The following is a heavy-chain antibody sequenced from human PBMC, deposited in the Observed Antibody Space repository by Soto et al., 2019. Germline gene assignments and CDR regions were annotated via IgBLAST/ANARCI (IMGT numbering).Heavy chain of an antibody. J-gene: IGHJ4*02. CDR3: ARARVASG. V-gene: IGHV3-30-3*01. CDR2: ISYDGSNK. CDR1: GFTFSSYA. D-gene: IGHD2-21*01. Sequence: QVQLVESGGGVVQPGRSLRLSCAASGFTFSSYAMHWVHQAPGKGLEWVAVISYDGSNKYYADSVKGRFTISRDNSKNTLYLQMNSLRAEDTAVYYCARARVASGWGQGTLVTVSS.